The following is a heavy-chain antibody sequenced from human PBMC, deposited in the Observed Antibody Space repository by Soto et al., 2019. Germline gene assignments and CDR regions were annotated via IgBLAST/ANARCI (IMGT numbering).Heavy chain of an antibody. D-gene: IGHD4-17*01. J-gene: IGHJ4*02. Sequence: QVQLVDSGGGVVQPGTSLRLSCAASGFTFSRFGRHWVRQAPGKGLEWVGIILNDGSNEKYADSVKGRFTSSRDNSKNTLYLQMNSLRAEDTAVYYCARDDDFDDNGLDYWGQGTLVTVSS. V-gene: IGHV3-33*01. CDR2: ILNDGSNE. CDR3: ARDDDFDDNGLDY. CDR1: GFTFSRFG.